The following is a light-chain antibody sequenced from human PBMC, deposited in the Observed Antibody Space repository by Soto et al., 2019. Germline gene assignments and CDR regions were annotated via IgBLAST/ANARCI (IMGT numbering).Light chain of an antibody. Sequence: DIQMTQSPSSLSASVGDRVTITCRASQGISNYLAWYQQKPGKVPKLLIYAASTLQSGVPSRFSGSGSGTDFTLSNSSSQPEDVATDYCQTDNSAPWTFAQETKVEI. CDR2: AAS. V-gene: IGKV1-27*01. J-gene: IGKJ1*01. CDR1: QGISNY. CDR3: QTDNSAPWT.